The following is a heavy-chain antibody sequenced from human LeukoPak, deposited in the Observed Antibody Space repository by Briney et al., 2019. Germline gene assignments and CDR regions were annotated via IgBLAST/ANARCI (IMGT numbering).Heavy chain of an antibody. D-gene: IGHD2-2*01. Sequence: ESGGSLRLSCAASGFTFSSYGMHWVRQAPGKGLEWVAVISYDGSNKYYADSVKGRFTISRDNSKNTLYLQMNSLRAEDTAVYYCAKEGGIVVVPAATTVPYNWFDPWGQGTLVTVSS. J-gene: IGHJ5*02. CDR2: ISYDGSNK. V-gene: IGHV3-30*18. CDR1: GFTFSSYG. CDR3: AKEGGIVVVPAATTVPYNWFDP.